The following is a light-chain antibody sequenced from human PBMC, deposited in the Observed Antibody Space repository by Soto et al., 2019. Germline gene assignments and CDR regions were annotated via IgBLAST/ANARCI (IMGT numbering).Light chain of an antibody. J-gene: IGKJ5*01. CDR3: QQYNNWPTIT. CDR1: QSVSSN. V-gene: IGKV3-15*01. Sequence: EIVMTQSPATLSVSPGERATLSCRASQSVSSNLAWYQQKPGQAPRLLIYGASTRATGIPARFSGSGSGTDFALPISSLQSEDFAVYYCQQYNNWPTITFGQGTRLEIK. CDR2: GAS.